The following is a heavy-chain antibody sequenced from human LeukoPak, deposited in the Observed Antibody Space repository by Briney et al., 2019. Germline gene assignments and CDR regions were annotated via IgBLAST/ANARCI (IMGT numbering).Heavy chain of an antibody. V-gene: IGHV4-34*01. CDR1: GGSFSGYY. CDR3: ARPRSYYYDSSGYYFWI. CDR2: MNHSGST. D-gene: IGHD3-22*01. Sequence: PSETLSLTCGVHGGSFSGYYWSWIRQPPGKGLEWIGEMNHSGSTNYNPSLKSRVTISVDTSKNQFSLKLSSVTAADTAVYYCARPRSYYYDSSGYYFWIWGQGTMVTVSS. J-gene: IGHJ3*02.